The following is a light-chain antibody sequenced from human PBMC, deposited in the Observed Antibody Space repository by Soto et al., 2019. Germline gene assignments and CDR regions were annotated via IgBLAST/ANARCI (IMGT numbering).Light chain of an antibody. CDR3: AAWDDSLNGVV. Sequence: QSVLTQPPSASGTPGETVTISCSGTGSNLAGYTVNWYHQVPGAAPKVLIYSNNQRPSGVPDRISGSKSGTSASLAISGLQSEDEGDYFCAAWDDSLNGVVFGGGTQLTVL. J-gene: IGLJ2*01. CDR2: SNN. CDR1: GSNLAGYT. V-gene: IGLV1-44*01.